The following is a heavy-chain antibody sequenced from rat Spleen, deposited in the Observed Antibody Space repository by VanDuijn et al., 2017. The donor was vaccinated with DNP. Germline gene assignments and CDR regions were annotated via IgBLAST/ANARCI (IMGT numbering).Heavy chain of an antibody. Sequence: QVQLKESGPGLVQPSQTLSLTCTVSGLSLTSNSVSWIRQPPGKGLEWMGVIWSNGGTDYNSAIKSRLTISRDTAKSQVLLKMNSLQNEDTAMYSCARYYGYNYYAMDAWGQGTSVTVSS. CDR3: ARYYGYNYYAMDA. CDR2: IWSNGGT. CDR1: GLSLTSNS. D-gene: IGHD1-9*01. V-gene: IGHV2-47*01. J-gene: IGHJ4*01.